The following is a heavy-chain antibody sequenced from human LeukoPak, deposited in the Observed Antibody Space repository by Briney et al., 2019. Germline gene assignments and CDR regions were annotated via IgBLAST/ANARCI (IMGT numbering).Heavy chain of an antibody. Sequence: SVKVSCKASGGTFSSYAISWVRQAPGQGLEWMGGIIPIFGTANYAQKFQGRVTMTEDTSTDTAYMELSSLRSEDTAVYYCATADRITGTYFDYWGQGTLVTVSS. CDR1: GGTFSSYA. V-gene: IGHV1-69*06. J-gene: IGHJ4*02. CDR3: ATADRITGTYFDY. D-gene: IGHD1-7*01. CDR2: IIPIFGTA.